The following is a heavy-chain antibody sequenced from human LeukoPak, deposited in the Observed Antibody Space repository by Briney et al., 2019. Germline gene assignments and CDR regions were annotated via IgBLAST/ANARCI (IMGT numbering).Heavy chain of an antibody. V-gene: IGHV1-18*01. CDR3: ARDGRNYFDPGRKAFDI. D-gene: IGHD3-22*01. CDR2: SSTYNGNT. CDR1: GSTFTSYG. J-gene: IGHJ3*02. Sequence: ASVKASCKASGSTFTSYGISWVRQAPGQGLEWMGWSSTYNGNTNYAQKFQGRVSMTTDTSTSTAYMELRSLRSDDTAVYYCARDGRNYFDPGRKAFDIWGQGTMVTVSS.